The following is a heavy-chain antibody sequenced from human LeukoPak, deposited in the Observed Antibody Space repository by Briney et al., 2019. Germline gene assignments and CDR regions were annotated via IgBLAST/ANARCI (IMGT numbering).Heavy chain of an antibody. CDR1: GGSISSYY. Sequence: SETLSLTCTVSGGSISSYYWSWIRQPPGKGLEWIGYIYYSGSTNYNPSLKSRVTISVDTSKNQFSLKLSSVTAADTAVYYYARLLGYCSSTSCYTYYYYGMDVWGQGTTVTVSS. J-gene: IGHJ6*02. CDR2: IYYSGST. V-gene: IGHV4-59*01. D-gene: IGHD2-2*02. CDR3: ARLLGYCSSTSCYTYYYYGMDV.